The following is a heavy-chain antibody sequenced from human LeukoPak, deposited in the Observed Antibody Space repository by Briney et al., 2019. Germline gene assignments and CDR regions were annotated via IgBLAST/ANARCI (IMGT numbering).Heavy chain of an antibody. CDR1: GYTFTSYG. V-gene: IGHV1-18*01. J-gene: IGHJ4*02. D-gene: IGHD3-9*01. Sequence: AASVKVSCKASGYTFTSYGISWVRQAPGQGLEWMGWISAYNGNTNYAQKLQGRVTMTTDTSTSTAYMELRSLRSDDTAVYYCAGAGYDILTGYYPFDYWGQGTLVTVSS. CDR3: AGAGYDILTGYYPFDY. CDR2: ISAYNGNT.